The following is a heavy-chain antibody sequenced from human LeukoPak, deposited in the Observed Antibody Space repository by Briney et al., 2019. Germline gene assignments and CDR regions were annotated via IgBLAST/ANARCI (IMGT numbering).Heavy chain of an antibody. CDR2: TYHSGST. J-gene: IGHJ5*02. CDR1: GGSFTSSNW. V-gene: IGHV4-4*02. Sequence: SETLSLTCTVSGGSFTSSNWWTWVRQPPGKGLEWIGETYHSGSTNYNPSLKSRVTISLDKSKNQLSLKLTSVTAADTAVYYCARTYGSGSPPRFDPWGQGTLVIVSS. CDR3: ARTYGSGSPPRFDP. D-gene: IGHD3-10*01.